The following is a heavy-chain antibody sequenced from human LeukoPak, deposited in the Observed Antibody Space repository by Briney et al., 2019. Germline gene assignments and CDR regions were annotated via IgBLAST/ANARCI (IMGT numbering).Heavy chain of an antibody. J-gene: IGHJ4*02. CDR3: ARGVSGGSYCLDC. CDR1: GFSFSSYG. D-gene: IGHD1-26*01. V-gene: IGHV3-33*01. Sequence: GRSLRLSCAASGFSFSSYGMHWVRQAPGKGLEWVAVIWYDGTKQYYADSVKGRFTISRDNSRNTVYLQMNSLRVEDTAVYHCARGVSGGSYCLDCWGQGTLVTVSS. CDR2: IWYDGTKQ.